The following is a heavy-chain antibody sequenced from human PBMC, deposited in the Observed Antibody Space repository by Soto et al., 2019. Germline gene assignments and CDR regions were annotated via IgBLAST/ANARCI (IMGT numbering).Heavy chain of an antibody. Sequence: SVKVSCKASGGTFSSYAISWVRQAPGQGLEWMGGIIPIFGTANYAQKFQGRVTITADESTSTAYMELSSLRSEDTAVYYCARDDVVVVPAAMLTYYYYGMDVWGQGTTVTVSS. CDR1: GGTFSSYA. CDR2: IIPIFGTA. J-gene: IGHJ6*02. V-gene: IGHV1-69*13. D-gene: IGHD2-2*01. CDR3: ARDDVVVVPAAMLTYYYYGMDV.